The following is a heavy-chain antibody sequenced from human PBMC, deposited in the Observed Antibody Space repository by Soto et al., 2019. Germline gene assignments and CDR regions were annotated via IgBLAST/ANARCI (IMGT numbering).Heavy chain of an antibody. J-gene: IGHJ4*02. CDR2: ISSYGADT. CDR1: GFTFTSYA. CDR3: VKEGYMRSDWYGQFDY. Sequence: GGSLKLSCSASGFTFTSYAMHWVRQAPGKGLEFVSAISSYGADTYYADSVKGRFAISRDNSKNTLYLQMSSLRAEDTALYYCVKEGYMRSDWYGQFDYWGQGALVTVSS. V-gene: IGHV3-64D*06. D-gene: IGHD6-19*01.